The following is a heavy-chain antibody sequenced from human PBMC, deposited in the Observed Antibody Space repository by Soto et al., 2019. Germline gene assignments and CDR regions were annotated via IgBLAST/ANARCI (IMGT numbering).Heavy chain of an antibody. CDR3: ARRGLFGVVTFDY. CDR1: GGSISSSSYY. CDR2: IYYSGST. Sequence: PSETLSLTCTVSGGSISSSSYYWGWIRQPPGKGLEWIGSIYYSGSTYYNPSLKSRVTISVDTSKNQFSLKLSSVTAADTVVYYCARRGLFGVVTFDYWGQGTLVTVSS. D-gene: IGHD3-3*01. J-gene: IGHJ4*02. V-gene: IGHV4-39*01.